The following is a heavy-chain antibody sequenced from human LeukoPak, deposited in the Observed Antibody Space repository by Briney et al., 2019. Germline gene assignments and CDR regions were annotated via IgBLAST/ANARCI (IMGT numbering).Heavy chain of an antibody. D-gene: IGHD2-21*01. Sequence: PSQTLSLTCTVSGGSISSGGYYWSWIRQPPGKGLEWIGYIYHSESTYYNPSLKSRVTISVDRSKNQFSLKLSSVTAADTAVYYCATQDPHCGGDCRDYWGQGTLVTVSS. CDR2: IYHSEST. CDR3: ATQDPHCGGDCRDY. CDR1: GGSISSGGYY. V-gene: IGHV4-30-2*01. J-gene: IGHJ4*02.